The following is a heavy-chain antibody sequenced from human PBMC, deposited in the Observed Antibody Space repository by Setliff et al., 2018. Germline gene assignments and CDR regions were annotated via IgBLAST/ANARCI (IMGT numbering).Heavy chain of an antibody. CDR3: ARDPGVHSGTWCLDS. V-gene: IGHV4-34*01. D-gene: IGHD2-8*01. CDR1: GASFSDYY. Sequence: PSETLSLTCTVYGASFSDYYWGWIRQPPGKGLEWIAEINHSGSTNYNPSLKSRVTISVDTSKNQFSLRLRSVTAADTAVYFCARDPGVHSGTWCLDSWGQGTQVTVSS. CDR2: INHSGST. J-gene: IGHJ4*02.